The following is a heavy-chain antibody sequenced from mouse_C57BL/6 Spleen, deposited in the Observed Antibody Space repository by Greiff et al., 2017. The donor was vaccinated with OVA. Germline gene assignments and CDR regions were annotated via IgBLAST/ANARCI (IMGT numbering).Heavy chain of an antibody. CDR2: IYPGNSDT. D-gene: IGHD1-1*01. Sequence: EVQLQQSGTVLARPGASVKMSCKTSGYTFTSYWMHWVKQRPGQGLEWIGAIYPGNSDTSYNQKFKGKAKLTAVTSASTAYMELNSLTNENSAVDDCTSSRFYGSTWFAYWGQGTLVTVSA. J-gene: IGHJ3*01. CDR3: TSSRFYGSTWFAY. V-gene: IGHV1-5*01. CDR1: GYTFTSYW.